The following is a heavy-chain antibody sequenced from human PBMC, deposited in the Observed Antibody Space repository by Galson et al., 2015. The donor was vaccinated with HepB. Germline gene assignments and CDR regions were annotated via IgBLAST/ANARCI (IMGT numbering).Heavy chain of an antibody. J-gene: IGHJ4*02. CDR3: ARDLFRGPYDSGSYRRGSFDF. D-gene: IGHD3-10*01. CDR1: GFTFSSYA. CDR2: ISYDGSNK. V-gene: IGHV3-30*03. Sequence: SLRLSCAASGFTFSSYAMSWVRQAPGKGLEWVAVISYDGSNKYYADSVKGRFTISRDNSKNTLYLQMNSLRAEDTAVYYCARDLFRGPYDSGSYRRGSFDFWGQGTLVTVSS.